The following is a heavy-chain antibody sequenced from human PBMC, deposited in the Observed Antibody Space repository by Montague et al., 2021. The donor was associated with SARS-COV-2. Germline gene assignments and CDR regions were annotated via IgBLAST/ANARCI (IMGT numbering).Heavy chain of an antibody. CDR1: GGSISRSY. J-gene: IGHJ4*02. Sequence: SETLSLTCTVSGGSISRSYWSWIRQPPGKGLEWIAYIYHSGSTDYNPSLKSRVTISVDTSKNQFSLKLTSVTAADTAVYHCARAFPRWRQFGLYFDYWGQGTPVTVSS. CDR3: ARAFPRWRQFGLYFDY. V-gene: IGHV4-59*01. CDR2: IYHSGST. D-gene: IGHD5-24*01.